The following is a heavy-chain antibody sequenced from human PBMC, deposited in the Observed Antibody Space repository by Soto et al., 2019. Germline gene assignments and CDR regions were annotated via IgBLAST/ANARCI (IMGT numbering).Heavy chain of an antibody. V-gene: IGHV3-23*01. CDR3: AKATATGGGAFDI. D-gene: IGHD2-8*02. Sequence: PGGSVRLSCAASGFICSSYDMSWVRQAPGKGLEWVSTILVDGRTFYVDSVKGRFTISRDSSQNTVYLQMNSLTVGDTALYYCAKATATGGGAFDICGQGTMVTVSS. CDR2: ILVDGRT. J-gene: IGHJ3*02. CDR1: GFICSSYD.